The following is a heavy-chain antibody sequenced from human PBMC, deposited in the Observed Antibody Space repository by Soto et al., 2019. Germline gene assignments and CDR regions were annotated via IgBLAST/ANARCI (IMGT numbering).Heavy chain of an antibody. CDR1: GFTFSSYA. J-gene: IGHJ4*02. D-gene: IGHD3-16*01. CDR2: ISGSGGST. Sequence: GGSLRLSCAASGFTFSSYAMSWVRQAPGKGLEWVSAISGSGGSTYYADSVKGRFTISRDNSKNTLYLQMNSLRAEDTAVYYCAKNPHEMSTIGGYYFDYWGQGTLVTVSS. V-gene: IGHV3-23*01. CDR3: AKNPHEMSTIGGYYFDY.